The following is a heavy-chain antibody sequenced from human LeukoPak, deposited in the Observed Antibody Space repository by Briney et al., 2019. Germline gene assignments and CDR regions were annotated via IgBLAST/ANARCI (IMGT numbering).Heavy chain of an antibody. CDR3: AKDRNPNLNYYLHWFDP. V-gene: IGHV3-9*01. Sequence: GGSLRLSCAASGFTFDDYAMHWVRQAPGKGLEWVAGIMWNSGAIAYADSVKGRFTISRDNAKNSLYLQMNSLRSEDTALYYCAKDRNPNLNYYLHWFDPWGQGTLVTVSS. D-gene: IGHD1-14*01. CDR1: GFTFDDYA. CDR2: IMWNSGAI. J-gene: IGHJ5*02.